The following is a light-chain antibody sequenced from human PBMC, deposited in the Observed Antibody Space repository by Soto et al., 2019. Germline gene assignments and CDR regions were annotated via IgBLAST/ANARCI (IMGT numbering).Light chain of an antibody. Sequence: EIVLTQSPGTLSLSPGERATLSCRASQSVYNNYLAWYQQKPGQAPRLLINAASGRATGIPDRFSGSGSGTDFTLTISRLETEDFAVYYCQQYGALITFGQGTRLDIK. J-gene: IGKJ5*01. CDR2: AAS. V-gene: IGKV3-20*01. CDR3: QQYGALIT. CDR1: QSVYNNY.